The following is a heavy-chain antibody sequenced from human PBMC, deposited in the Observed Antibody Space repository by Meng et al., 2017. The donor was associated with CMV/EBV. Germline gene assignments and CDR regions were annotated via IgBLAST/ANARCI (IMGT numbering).Heavy chain of an antibody. D-gene: IGHD1-7*01. J-gene: IGHJ4*02. CDR3: ARWSGAGTTWSYFDY. CDR1: GGTFSSYA. V-gene: IGHV1-69*12. Sequence: QLVEPVSERKNPVASSTGSGKASGGTFSSYAISWGRQAPGQGLEWMGWINPIFGTANYAQKFQGRVTITADESTSTAYMELSSLRSEDTAVYYCARWSGAGTTWSYFDYWGQGTLVTVSS. CDR2: INPIFGTA.